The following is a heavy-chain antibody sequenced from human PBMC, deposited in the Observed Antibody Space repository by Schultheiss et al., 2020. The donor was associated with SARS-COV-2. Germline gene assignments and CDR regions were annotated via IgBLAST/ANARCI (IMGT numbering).Heavy chain of an antibody. J-gene: IGHJ4*02. CDR2: IYYSGST. CDR3: ARGAVLRYFAPVDF. CDR1: GGFISSNY. Sequence: SETLSLTCTVSGGFISSNYWSWIRQPPGKGLEWIGNIYYSGSTKNNPSLRSRVDISVDTSKKQFSLRLNSVTAADTAVYYCARGAVLRYFAPVDFWGQGTLVTVSS. V-gene: IGHV4-59*01. D-gene: IGHD3-9*01.